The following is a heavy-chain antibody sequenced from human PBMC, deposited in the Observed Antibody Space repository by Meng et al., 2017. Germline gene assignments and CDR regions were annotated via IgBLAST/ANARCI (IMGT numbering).Heavy chain of an antibody. D-gene: IGHD1-1*01. J-gene: IGHJ6*02. CDR1: GDSVSSNSAA. CDR3: ARLRFGTAPYYYYGMDV. Sequence: SETLSLTCAISGDSVSSNSAAWNWIRQSPSRGLEWLGRTYYRSKWYNDYAVSVKSRITINPDTSKNRFSLQLNSVTPEDTAVYYCARLRFGTAPYYYYGMDVWGQGTTVTVSS. V-gene: IGHV6-1*01. CDR2: TYYRSKWYN.